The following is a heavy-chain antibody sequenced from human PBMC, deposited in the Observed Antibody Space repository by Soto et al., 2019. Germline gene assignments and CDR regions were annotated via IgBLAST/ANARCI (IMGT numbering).Heavy chain of an antibody. CDR2: VYYLGST. D-gene: IGHD3-10*01. CDR1: GGSMSEYF. Sequence: ETLSLTCSVSGGSMSEYFWSWVRQSPERGLEWIGYVYYLGSTDYNPSLKSRVTISVDTSKRQFSLRLSSVTAADAAIYYCARDGYDGSGSPYPAYWGPGIQVTVSS. V-gene: IGHV4-59*01. CDR3: ARDGYDGSGSPYPAY. J-gene: IGHJ4*02.